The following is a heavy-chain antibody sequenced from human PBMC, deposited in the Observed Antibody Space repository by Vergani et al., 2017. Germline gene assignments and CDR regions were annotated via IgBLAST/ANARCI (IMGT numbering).Heavy chain of an antibody. CDR1: GFSLSTSGVG. V-gene: IGHV2-5*02. Sequence: QITLKESGPTLVKPTQTLTLTCTFSGFSLSTSGVGVGWIRQPPGKALEWLALIYWDDDKRYSPTLKSKLTITKDTSKNQVVITITNMDPVDTATYYCAHRLSALYDWVWGGYPTRSFDSWGEGKMVTVSS. D-gene: IGHD3-16*02. CDR3: AHRLSALYDWVWGGYPTRSFDS. J-gene: IGHJ3*02. CDR2: IYWDDDK.